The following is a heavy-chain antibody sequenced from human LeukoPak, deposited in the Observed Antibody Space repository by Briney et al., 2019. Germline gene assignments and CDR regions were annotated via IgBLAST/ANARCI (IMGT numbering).Heavy chain of an antibody. J-gene: IGHJ6*03. D-gene: IGHD3-16*01. CDR3: AKPRGGYYYYYMDV. CDR1: GFTFSSSD. Sequence: QSGGSLRLSCAASGFTFSSSDMHWVRQPTGKGLEWVSAIGTIGDTYYPGSVKGRFTISRDNAENSLYLQMNSLRAEDTAVYYCAKPRGGYYYYYMDVWGKGTTVTVSS. V-gene: IGHV3-13*01. CDR2: IGTIGDT.